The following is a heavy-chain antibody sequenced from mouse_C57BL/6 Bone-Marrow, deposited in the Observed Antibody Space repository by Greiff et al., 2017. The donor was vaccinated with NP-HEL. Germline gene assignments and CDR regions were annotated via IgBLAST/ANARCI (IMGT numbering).Heavy chain of an antibody. CDR2: IRSKSNNYAT. CDR3: GRHPYYGSSYWYFDV. J-gene: IGHJ1*03. CDR1: GFSFNTYA. D-gene: IGHD1-1*01. Sequence: DVKLVESGGGLVQPKGSLKLSCAASGFSFNTYAMNWVRQAPGKGLEWVARIRSKSNNYATYYADSVKDRFTISRDDSESMLYLQMNNLKTEDTAMYYCGRHPYYGSSYWYFDVWGTGTTVTVSS. V-gene: IGHV10-1*01.